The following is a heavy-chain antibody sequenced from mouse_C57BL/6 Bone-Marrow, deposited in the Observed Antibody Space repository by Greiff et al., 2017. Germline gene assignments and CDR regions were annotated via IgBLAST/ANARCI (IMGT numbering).Heavy chain of an antibody. CDR2: IYPRSGNT. V-gene: IGHV1-81*01. Sequence: VMLQQSGAELARPGASVKLSCKASGYTFTSYGISWVKQRTGQGLEWIGEIYPRSGNTYYNEKFKGKATLTADKSSSTAYMELRSLTSEDSAVYFCARPWVFAYWGQGTLVTVSA. CDR3: ARPWVFAY. CDR1: GYTFTSYG. J-gene: IGHJ3*01.